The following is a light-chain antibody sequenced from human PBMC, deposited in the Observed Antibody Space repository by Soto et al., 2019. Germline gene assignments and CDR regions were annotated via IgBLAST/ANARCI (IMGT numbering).Light chain of an antibody. CDR1: NSNIGTNT. CDR3: AAWDNSLGAYV. V-gene: IGLV1-44*01. CDR2: SND. Sequence: QSVLTRPASASATPGQTITISCSGSNSNIGTNTVNWYQQLPRTAPRLLIYSNDRRPSGVPQRFSGSKTGTTASLAIGGLQSEDGAAYYCAAWDNSLGAYVFGTGTKVTVL. J-gene: IGLJ1*01.